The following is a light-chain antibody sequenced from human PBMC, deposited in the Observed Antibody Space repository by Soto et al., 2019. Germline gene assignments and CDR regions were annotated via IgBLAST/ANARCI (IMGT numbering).Light chain of an antibody. Sequence: DIQMTQSPSSLSASVGDRVTITCRASQSMSSYLNWYQQKPGKAPKLLIYAASSLQSGVPSRFSGSGSGTDFTLTISSLQPEDFATYYCQQSYSTWTFGQGTKVDIK. J-gene: IGKJ1*01. CDR3: QQSYSTWT. CDR1: QSMSSY. V-gene: IGKV1-39*01. CDR2: AAS.